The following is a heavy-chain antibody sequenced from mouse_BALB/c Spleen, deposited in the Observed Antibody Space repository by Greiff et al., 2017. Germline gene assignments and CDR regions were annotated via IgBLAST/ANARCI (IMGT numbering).Heavy chain of an antibody. J-gene: IGHJ2*01. CDR3: ALIYYDYDY. D-gene: IGHD2-4*01. V-gene: IGHV3-6*02. CDR1: GYSITSGYY. CDR2: ISYDGSN. Sequence: EVQRVESGPGLVKPSQSLSLTCSVTGYSITSGYYWNWIRQFPGNKLEWMGYISYDGSNNYNPSLKNRISITRDTSKNQFFLKLNSVTTEDTATYYCALIYYDYDYWGQGTTLTVSS.